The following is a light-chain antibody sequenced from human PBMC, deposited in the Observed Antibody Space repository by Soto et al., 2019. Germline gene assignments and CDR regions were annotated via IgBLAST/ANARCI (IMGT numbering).Light chain of an antibody. CDR1: QSVTNSY. J-gene: IGKJ3*01. CDR2: GAS. V-gene: IGKV3-20*01. Sequence: EIVLTQSPGTLSLSPGERATLSCRARQSVTNSYLAWYQQKPGQAPRLLIYGASSRATGIPDRFSGSGSGTDFTLTISRLEPEDFAVYYCQQYGSSPLFTFGPGTKVDIQ. CDR3: QQYGSSPLFT.